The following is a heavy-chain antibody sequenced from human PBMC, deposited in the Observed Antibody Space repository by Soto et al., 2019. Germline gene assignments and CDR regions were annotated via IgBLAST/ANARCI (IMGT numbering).Heavy chain of an antibody. CDR2: IYHSGST. J-gene: IGHJ5*02. Sequence: SETLSLTCAVSGGSIISGGYSWILIRQPPGKGLEWIGYIYHSGSTYYNPSLKSRVTISVDRSKNQFSLKLSSVTAADTAEYYCARVPDRWGQGTLVTVSS. CDR3: ARVPDR. CDR1: GGSIISGGYS. D-gene: IGHD2-2*01. V-gene: IGHV4-30-2*01.